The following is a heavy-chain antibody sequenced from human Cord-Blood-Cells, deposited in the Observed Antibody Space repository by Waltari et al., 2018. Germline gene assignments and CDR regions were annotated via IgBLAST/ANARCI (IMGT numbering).Heavy chain of an antibody. Sequence: QVQLVQSGAEVKKPGASVKVSCKVSGYTLTELSIHCVRQAPGKGLEWMGGFDPEDGETIYAQKFQGRVTMTEDTSTDTAYMELSSLRSEDTAVYYCVHLSGSGSYYNYFDYWGQGTLVTVSS. V-gene: IGHV1-24*01. D-gene: IGHD3-10*01. CDR1: GYTLTELS. J-gene: IGHJ4*02. CDR3: VHLSGSGSYYNYFDY. CDR2: FDPEDGET.